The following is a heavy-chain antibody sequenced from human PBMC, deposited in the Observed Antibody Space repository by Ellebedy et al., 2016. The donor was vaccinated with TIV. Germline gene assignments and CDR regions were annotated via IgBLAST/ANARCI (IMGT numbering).Heavy chain of an antibody. CDR1: GFSVSSND. Sequence: PGGSLRLSCAASGFSVSSNDMRWVRQAPGKGLQWISLIYSGGYDGDSRYYAVSVKVRFNISSDNSKNTLFLQMNSLRAEDTAVYYCARSHDGFGSNYFDFWGQGTLVTVSS. J-gene: IGHJ4*02. D-gene: IGHD3-10*01. CDR2: IYSGGYDGDSR. V-gene: IGHV3-66*01. CDR3: ARSHDGFGSNYFDF.